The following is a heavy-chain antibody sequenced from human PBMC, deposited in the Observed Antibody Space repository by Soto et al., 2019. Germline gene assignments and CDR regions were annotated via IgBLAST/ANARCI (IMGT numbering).Heavy chain of an antibody. CDR1: GFTFSSYA. D-gene: IGHD4-17*01. J-gene: IGHJ4*02. CDR2: ISASGDGT. V-gene: IGHV3-23*01. Sequence: EVQLLESGGGLVQPGGSLRLSCAASGFTFSSYAMSWVRQAPGKGLEYVSSISASGDGTYFADSVKGRFTISRDNSKNTLYLQMNSLRVEDTAVYYCARTTVTKRRDYWGQGTLVTVSS. CDR3: ARTTVTKRRDY.